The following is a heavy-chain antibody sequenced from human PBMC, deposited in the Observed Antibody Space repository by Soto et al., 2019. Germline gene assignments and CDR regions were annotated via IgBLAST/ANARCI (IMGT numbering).Heavy chain of an antibody. CDR1: GYSISSGYY. CDR3: ARVGPWVPYYCASSPHTFENWFDR. Sequence: SETLSLTCAVSGYSISSGYYWGWLRQPPEKGLEWIGSIHHGGSTYYNPSLNSRVTLSIDMTNNHVSLILNSVTAEYTAVYYLARVGPWVPYYCASSPHTFENWFDRWGQGTLVTV. J-gene: IGHJ5*02. CDR2: IHHGGST. D-gene: IGHD3-22*01. V-gene: IGHV4-38-2*01.